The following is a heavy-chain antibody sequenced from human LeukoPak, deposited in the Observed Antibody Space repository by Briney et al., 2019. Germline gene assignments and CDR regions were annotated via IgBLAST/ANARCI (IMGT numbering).Heavy chain of an antibody. J-gene: IGHJ4*02. V-gene: IGHV3-20*04. CDR1: GFTFDDYG. Sequence: GGSLRLSCAASGFTFDDYGMSWVRQAPGKGLEWVSGINWNGGSTGYADSVKGRFTISRDDAKNSLYLQVNSLRAEDTALYYCARDIRLSGSYLFDYWGQGTLVTVSS. CDR3: ARDIRLSGSYLFDY. CDR2: INWNGGST. D-gene: IGHD1-26*01.